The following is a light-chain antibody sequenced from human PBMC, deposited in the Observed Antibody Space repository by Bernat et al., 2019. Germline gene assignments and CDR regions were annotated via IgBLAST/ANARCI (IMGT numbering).Light chain of an antibody. CDR1: SSDVGGYNY. CDR2: DVS. J-gene: IGLJ1*01. V-gene: IGLV2-14*03. CDR3: SSYSSSNTLYV. Sequence: QSALTQPASVSGSPGQSTTISCTGTSSDVGGYNYVSWYQQHPGKAPKIMIYDVSGRPSGVSNRFSGSKSGNTASLTISGLQAEDEADYYCSSYSSSNTLYVFGSGTKVTVL.